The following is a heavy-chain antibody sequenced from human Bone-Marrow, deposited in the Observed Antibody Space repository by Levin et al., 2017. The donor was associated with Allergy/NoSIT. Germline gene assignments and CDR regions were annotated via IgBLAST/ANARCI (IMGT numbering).Heavy chain of an antibody. CDR3: ARDLYQPLLQNSHGFDY. J-gene: IGHJ4*02. CDR1: GGTFSSYA. D-gene: IGHD2-2*01. V-gene: IGHV1-69*13. Sequence: ASVKVSCKASGGTFSSYAISWVRQAPGQGLEWMGGIIPIFGTANYAQKFQGRVTITADESTSTAYMELSSLRSEDTAVYYCARDLYQPLLQNSHGFDYWGQGTLVTVSS. CDR2: IIPIFGTA.